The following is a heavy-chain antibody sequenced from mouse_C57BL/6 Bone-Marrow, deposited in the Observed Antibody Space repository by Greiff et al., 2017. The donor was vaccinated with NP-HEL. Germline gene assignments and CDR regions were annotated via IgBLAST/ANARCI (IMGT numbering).Heavy chain of an antibody. J-gene: IGHJ3*01. CDR1: GFSLTSYG. D-gene: IGHD1-1*01. V-gene: IGHV2-5*01. Sequence: VKLVESGPGLVQPSQSLSITCTVSGFSLTSYGVHWVRQSPGKGLEWLGVIWRGGSTDYYAAFMSRLSITTDNSNSHAFFKMNSLQADDTAICYYANLRWPAWFAYWGQGTLVTVSA. CDR3: ANLRWPAWFAY. CDR2: IWRGGST.